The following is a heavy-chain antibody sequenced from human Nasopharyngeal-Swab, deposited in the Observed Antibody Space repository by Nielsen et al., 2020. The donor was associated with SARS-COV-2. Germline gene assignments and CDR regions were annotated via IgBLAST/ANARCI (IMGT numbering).Heavy chain of an antibody. Sequence: GSLKISCAPSVFTFSDYYMNWVRQAPGKGLEWVSAITGSGGSTYYADSVKGLFTISRDNSKNTLYLQMNILRAEDTALYYCAKASRAATGFDYWGQGSLVTVSS. CDR3: AKASRAATGFDY. CDR2: ITGSGGST. CDR1: VFTFSDYY. J-gene: IGHJ4*02. D-gene: IGHD6-13*01. V-gene: IGHV3-23*01.